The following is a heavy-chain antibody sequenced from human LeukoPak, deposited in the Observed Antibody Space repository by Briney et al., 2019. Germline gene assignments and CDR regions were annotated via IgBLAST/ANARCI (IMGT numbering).Heavy chain of an antibody. Sequence: PSETLSLTCTVSGGSFSTYYWSWIRQPPGKGLEWIGYIYYSGSTDYNPSLKSRVTMSLDTSKNQFSLKLSSVTAADTAVYYCASYSVAGLSSFDYWGQGTLVTVSS. D-gene: IGHD6-19*01. V-gene: IGHV4-59*01. CDR2: IYYSGST. CDR3: ASYSVAGLSSFDY. CDR1: GGSFSTYY. J-gene: IGHJ4*02.